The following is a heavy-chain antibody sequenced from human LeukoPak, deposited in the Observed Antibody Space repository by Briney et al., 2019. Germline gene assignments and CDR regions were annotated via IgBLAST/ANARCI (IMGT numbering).Heavy chain of an antibody. V-gene: IGHV3-53*01. CDR1: GFTVSDKY. Sequence: GGSLRLSCAASGFTVSDKYMSWVRQAPGKGLEWVSVLYSGGSTYYADSVKGRFTISRDNSKNTLYPQMDSLRAEDTAMYYCARELDRSGYILAYWGQGTLVTVSS. CDR3: ARELDRSGYILAY. D-gene: IGHD3-3*01. J-gene: IGHJ4*02. CDR2: LYSGGST.